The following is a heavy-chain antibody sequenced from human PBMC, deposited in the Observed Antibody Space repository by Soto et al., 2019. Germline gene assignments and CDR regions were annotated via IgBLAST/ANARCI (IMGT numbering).Heavy chain of an antibody. V-gene: IGHV3-74*01. J-gene: IGHJ4*02. D-gene: IGHD6-19*01. Sequence: GGSLRLSCAASGFTFSTYWMYWVRQVPGKGLVWVSRTDTDGSDTSYADSVKGRFTISRDNAKNTLYLQMNSLRAEDTAVYYCARDRGWSLFDYWGQGTLVTVSS. CDR3: ARDRGWSLFDY. CDR1: GFTFSTYW. CDR2: TDTDGSDT.